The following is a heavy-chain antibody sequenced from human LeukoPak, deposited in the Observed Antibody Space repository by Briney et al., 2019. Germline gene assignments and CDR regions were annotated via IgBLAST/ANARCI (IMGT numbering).Heavy chain of an antibody. V-gene: IGHV1-69*06. D-gene: IGHD6-19*01. CDR2: ITPIFGTA. J-gene: IGHJ5*02. CDR1: GGTFISYA. CDR3: ASTAVAGRGWFDP. Sequence: GASVKVSCKASGGTFISYAISWVRQAPGQGLEWMGGITPIFGTANYAQKFQGRVTITADKSTSTAYMELSSLRSEDTAVYYCASTAVAGRGWFDPWGQGTLVTVSS.